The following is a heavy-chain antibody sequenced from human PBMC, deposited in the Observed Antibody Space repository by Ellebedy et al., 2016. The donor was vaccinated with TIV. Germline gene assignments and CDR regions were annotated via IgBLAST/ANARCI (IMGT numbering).Heavy chain of an antibody. V-gene: IGHV3-64D*06. CDR3: VKESYLDYDSSGYYPYYFDY. CDR1: GFTFSSYA. Sequence: GGSLRLXCSASGFTFSSYAMHWVRQAPGKGLEYVSAISSNGGSTYYADSVKGRFTISRDNSKNTLYLQMSSLRAEDTAVYYCVKESYLDYDSSGYYPYYFDYWGQGTLVTVSS. CDR2: ISSNGGST. J-gene: IGHJ4*02. D-gene: IGHD3-22*01.